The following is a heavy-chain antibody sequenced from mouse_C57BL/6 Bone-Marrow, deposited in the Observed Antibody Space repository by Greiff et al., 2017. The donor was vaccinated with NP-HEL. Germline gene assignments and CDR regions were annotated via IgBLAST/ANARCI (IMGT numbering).Heavy chain of an antibody. CDR1: GYTFTSYD. J-gene: IGHJ4*01. Sequence: QVQLQQSGPELVKPGASVKLSCKASGYTFTSYDINWVKQRPGQGPVGIGWIYPRDGSTKYNEKLKGTATLTVDTSSSTAYMELHSLTSEDSAVYFCARSPFEVATDYYAMDYWGQGTLVTVSS. D-gene: IGHD1-1*02. V-gene: IGHV1-85*01. CDR2: IYPRDGST. CDR3: ARSPFEVATDYYAMDY.